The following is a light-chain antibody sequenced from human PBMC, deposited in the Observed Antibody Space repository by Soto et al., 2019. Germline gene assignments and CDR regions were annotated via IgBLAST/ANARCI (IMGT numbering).Light chain of an antibody. V-gene: IGKV3-20*01. J-gene: IGKJ3*01. CDR2: GAS. Sequence: EIVLTQSPGTLSLSPGERGTLSCRASQSVSISYLAWYQQKPGQAPRLLIYGASSRATGIPDRFSGSGSGTDFTLTISRLEPEDIAVYYCQQYGSSFTFGPGTKVDIK. CDR1: QSVSISY. CDR3: QQYGSSFT.